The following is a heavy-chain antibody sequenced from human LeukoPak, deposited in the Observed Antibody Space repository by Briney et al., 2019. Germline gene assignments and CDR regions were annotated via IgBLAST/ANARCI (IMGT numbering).Heavy chain of an antibody. CDR2: LSYDGYKK. Sequence: GRSLRLSCEASGMTLINHAVHWVRQAPGKGLEWLGLLSYDGYKKYYADSVRGRFTISRDNAKNSLYLQMNSLRAEDTAVYYCARSGTRYCSSTSCYTWAYYFDYWGQGTLVTVSS. J-gene: IGHJ4*02. CDR1: GMTLINHA. CDR3: ARSGTRYCSSTSCYTWAYYFDY. V-gene: IGHV3-30-3*01. D-gene: IGHD2-2*02.